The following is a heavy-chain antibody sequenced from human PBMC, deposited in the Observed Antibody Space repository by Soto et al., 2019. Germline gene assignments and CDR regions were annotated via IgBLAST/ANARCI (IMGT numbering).Heavy chain of an antibody. V-gene: IGHV3-30-3*01. Sequence: PGGSLRLSCAASGFTFSSYAMHWVRQAPGKGLEWVAVISYDGSNKYYADSVKGRFTISRDNSRNTLYLQMNSLRAEDTAVYYCARNAQLKFDYRWYFDYWGQGTLVTVSS. CDR1: GFTFSSYA. J-gene: IGHJ4*02. CDR2: ISYDGSNK. D-gene: IGHD2-8*02. CDR3: ARNAQLKFDYRWYFDY.